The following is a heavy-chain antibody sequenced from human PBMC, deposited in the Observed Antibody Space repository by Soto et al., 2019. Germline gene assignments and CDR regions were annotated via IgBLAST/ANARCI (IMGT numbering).Heavy chain of an antibody. Sequence: QVQLVQSGAEVKKPGASVKVSCKASGYTFTSYGISWVRQAPGQGLEWLGWISAYNGNTNYAQKLQGRVTMTTDTSTSTAFMGLRRLRSDDTAVYYCASLAIRDGCYDYVFWFAPWGEGTLDTVSS. J-gene: IGHJ5*02. CDR2: ISAYNGNT. D-gene: IGHD5-12*01. V-gene: IGHV1-18*01. CDR3: ASLAIRDGCYDYVFWFAP. CDR1: GYTFTSYG.